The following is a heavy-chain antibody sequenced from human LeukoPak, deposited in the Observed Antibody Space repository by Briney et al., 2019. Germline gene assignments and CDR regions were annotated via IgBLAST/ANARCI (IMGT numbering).Heavy chain of an antibody. V-gene: IGHV1-58*01. D-gene: IGHD6-19*01. CDR3: AADPVAGTNYYGVDV. Sequence: SVKVSCKASGFTFTSSAVQWVRQARGQRLEWIGWIVVGSGNTNYAQKFQERVTITRDMSTSTAYMELSSLRSEDTAVYYCAADPVAGTNYYGVDVWGKGTTVTVSS. J-gene: IGHJ6*04. CDR1: GFTFTSSA. CDR2: IVVGSGNT.